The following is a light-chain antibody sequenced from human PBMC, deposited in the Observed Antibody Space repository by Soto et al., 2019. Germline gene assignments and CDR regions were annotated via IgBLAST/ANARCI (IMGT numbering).Light chain of an antibody. CDR1: QGIRSW. CDR2: SAS. CDR3: QQANSFPFT. Sequence: DIQMTQSPSSVSASVGDRVTISSRASQGIRSWLAWYQQKPGKAPKLLMFSASTLQSGVPSRFSGSVFGTDFTLTISSLQAEDFATFYWQQANSFPFTVCPGTKVDIE. V-gene: IGKV1-12*02. J-gene: IGKJ3*01.